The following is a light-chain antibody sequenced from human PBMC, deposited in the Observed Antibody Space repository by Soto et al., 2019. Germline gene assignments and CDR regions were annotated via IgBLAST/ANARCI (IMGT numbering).Light chain of an antibody. CDR1: QSVSSY. Sequence: DIVLTQSPATLSLSPGERATLSCRASQSVSSYLAWYQQKPGQAPRLLIYGATNRATGIPLRFSGSGSGTDFTLTISSLEPEDFAVYFCQQRSNWPPITFGQGTRLEIK. V-gene: IGKV3-11*01. CDR2: GAT. CDR3: QQRSNWPPIT. J-gene: IGKJ5*01.